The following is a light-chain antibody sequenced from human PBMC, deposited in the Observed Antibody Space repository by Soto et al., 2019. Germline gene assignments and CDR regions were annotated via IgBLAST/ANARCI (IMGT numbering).Light chain of an antibody. CDR3: QQYDIWPLT. CDR1: QSVSNT. V-gene: IGKV3-15*01. Sequence: EIVMTQSPATLSVSPRERATLSCRASQSVSNTLAWYQQKPGQAPRLLIFGASTRATGIPARFSGSGSGTEFTLTISSLQSEDFAVYYCQQYDIWPLTFGGGTKVDIK. CDR2: GAS. J-gene: IGKJ4*01.